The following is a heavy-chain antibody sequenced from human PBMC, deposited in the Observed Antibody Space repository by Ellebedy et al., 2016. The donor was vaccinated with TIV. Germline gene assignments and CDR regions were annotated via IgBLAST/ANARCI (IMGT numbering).Heavy chain of an antibody. J-gene: IGHJ2*01. CDR3: AKRGVDWYFDL. CDR2: IKEDGSEK. Sequence: PGGSLRLSCVASGFTFSNYWMSWVRQAPGKGLEWVANIKEDGSEKKYVDSVKGRFTISRDNAKNSLYLQMDSLRAEDTAVYYCAKRGVDWYFDLWGRGTLVTVSS. CDR1: GFTFSNYW. D-gene: IGHD3-16*01. V-gene: IGHV3-7*01.